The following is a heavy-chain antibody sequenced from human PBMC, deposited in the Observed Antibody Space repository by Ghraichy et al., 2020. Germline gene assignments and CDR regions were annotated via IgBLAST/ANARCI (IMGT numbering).Heavy chain of an antibody. D-gene: IGHD3-22*01. CDR2: IYHSGST. CDR3: ARGYDSSGYIPRD. Sequence: SETLSLTCAVSGGSISSSNWWSWVRQPPGKGLEWIGEIYHSGSTNYNPSLKSRVTISVDKSKNQFSLQLSSVTAADTAVYYCARGYDSSGYIPRDWGQGTLVTVSS. V-gene: IGHV4-4*02. J-gene: IGHJ4*02. CDR1: GGSISSSNW.